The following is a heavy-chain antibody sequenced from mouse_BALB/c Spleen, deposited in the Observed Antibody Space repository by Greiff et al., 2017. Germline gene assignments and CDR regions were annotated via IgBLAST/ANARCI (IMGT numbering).Heavy chain of an antibody. J-gene: IGHJ4*01. CDR1: GYTFSSYW. Sequence: QVQLQQSGAELMKPGASVKISCKATGYTFSSYWIEWVKQRPGHGLEWIGEILPGSGSTNYNEKFKGKATFTADTSSNTAYMQLSSLTSEDSAVYYCYYYGSNGYAMDYWGQGTSVTVSS. CDR2: ILPGSGST. CDR3: YYYGSNGYAMDY. D-gene: IGHD1-1*01. V-gene: IGHV1-9*01.